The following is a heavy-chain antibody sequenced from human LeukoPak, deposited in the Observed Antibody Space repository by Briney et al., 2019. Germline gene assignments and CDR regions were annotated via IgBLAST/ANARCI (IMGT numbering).Heavy chain of an antibody. CDR3: ARAGTYVIVWPRPASIMDV. J-gene: IGHJ6*02. V-gene: IGHV1-46*01. D-gene: IGHD3-10*02. CDR2: VSPRDGYT. Sequence: ASVKVSCTASRYTSTDHHMHWVRQAPGQELEWMGLVSPRDGYTKYAQQFQGRVSMTRDTSTSTVYIEVSSLKSEDTAVYYSARAGTYVIVWPRPASIMDVWGEGTTVIVSS. CDR1: RYTSTDHH.